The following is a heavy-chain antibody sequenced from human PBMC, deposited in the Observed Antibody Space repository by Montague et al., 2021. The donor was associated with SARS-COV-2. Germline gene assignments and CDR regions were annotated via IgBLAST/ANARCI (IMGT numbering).Heavy chain of an antibody. CDR3: ARGQRSGAWRGGRRAYYYFLDV. J-gene: IGHJ6*02. Sequence: SETLSLTCAVFGGSFSDYYWSWICQSPGKGLERIGEVSHSGKTSYNSSLYSRVPISLDRSKRQSFLNLDSLTAADTAAFYCARGQRSGAWRGGRRAYYYFLDVWGQGTTVTVSS. CDR2: VSHSGKT. CDR1: GGSFSDYY. D-gene: IGHD3-10*01. V-gene: IGHV4-34*01.